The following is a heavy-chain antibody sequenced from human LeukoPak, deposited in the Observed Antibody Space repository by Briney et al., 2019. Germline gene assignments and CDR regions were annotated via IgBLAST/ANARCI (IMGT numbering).Heavy chain of an antibody. CDR2: ISPMFDTT. J-gene: IGHJ3*02. CDR1: GGSLNYYA. Sequence: SVKVSCKVFGGSLNYYAFSWVRQAPGEGLEWMGGISPMFDTTRYAQNFQGRFTVTADKDTSTVYMDLSSLRSDDTAFYYCARRMRGLGGGFDIWGQGAMVTVSS. V-gene: IGHV1-69*06. D-gene: IGHD3/OR15-3a*01. CDR3: ARRMRGLGGGFDI.